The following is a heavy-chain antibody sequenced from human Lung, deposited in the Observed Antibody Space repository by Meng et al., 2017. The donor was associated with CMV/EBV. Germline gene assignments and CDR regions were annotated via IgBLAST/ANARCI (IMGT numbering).Heavy chain of an antibody. D-gene: IGHD3-22*01. V-gene: IGHV3-53*01. CDR3: AISSDSSGYLSFQH. CDR1: GFTVSSNY. CDR2: IYSGGST. J-gene: IGHJ1*01. Sequence: GGSLRLXCAASGFTVSSNYMSWVRQAPGKGLEWVSVIYSGGSTYYADSVKGRFTISRDNSKNTLYLQMNSLRAEDTAVYYCAISSDSSGYLSFQHWGQGPLVPFAS.